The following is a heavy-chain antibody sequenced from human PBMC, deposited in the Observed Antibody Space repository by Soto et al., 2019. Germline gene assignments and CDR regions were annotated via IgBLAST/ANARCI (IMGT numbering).Heavy chain of an antibody. Sequence: EVQLLESGGGLVQPGGSLRLSCAASGFTFSSYAMSWVRQAPGKGLEWVSAISGSGGSTYYADSVKGRFTISRDNSKNTLYLQMNSLRAEDTAVYYCASHGGLELRMSWFDPWGQGTLVTVSS. J-gene: IGHJ5*02. D-gene: IGHD1-7*01. CDR3: ASHGGLELRMSWFDP. CDR1: GFTFSSYA. V-gene: IGHV3-23*01. CDR2: ISGSGGST.